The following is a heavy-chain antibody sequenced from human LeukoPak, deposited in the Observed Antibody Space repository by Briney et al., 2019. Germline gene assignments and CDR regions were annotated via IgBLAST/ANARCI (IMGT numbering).Heavy chain of an antibody. CDR1: GFIFSSYT. D-gene: IGHD7-27*01. J-gene: IGHJ4*02. V-gene: IGHV3-23*01. CDR2: IATSDGNT. Sequence: GGSLSLCCAAAGFIFSSYTMWWVRQAAGKGLEWVSTIATSDGNTYHSDPVKGRFSASRDNTKTTLYRKMNRLRADDTAVYYCEKDVGLWVSAHWGDSWGRGTLVTVSS. CDR3: EKDVGLWVSAHWGDS.